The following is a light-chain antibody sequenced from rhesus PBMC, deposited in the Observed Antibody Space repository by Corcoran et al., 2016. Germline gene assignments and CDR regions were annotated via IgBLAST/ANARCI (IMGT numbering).Light chain of an antibody. Sequence: DIQMTQSPSSLSVSVGDTVTITCRASQGISNYLAWYQQKPGKAPKPLIYYASNLESGVPSRFSGSGSGTAFTLTISSLQPEAFAIYYCQQHDSCPPTFGRGTKVEIK. CDR2: YAS. CDR3: QQHDSCPPT. J-gene: IGKJ4*01. CDR1: QGISNY. V-gene: IGKV1S14*01.